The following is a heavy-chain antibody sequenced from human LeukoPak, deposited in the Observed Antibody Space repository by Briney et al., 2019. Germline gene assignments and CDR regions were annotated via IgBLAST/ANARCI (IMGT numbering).Heavy chain of an antibody. Sequence: GGSLRLSCAASGFTFDDYAMHWVRQAPGKGLEWVSGISWNSGSIGYADSVKGRFTISRDNSKNTLYLQMNSLRAEDTAVYYCAKDQQLEPFHYWGRATLVTVSS. D-gene: IGHD1-1*01. V-gene: IGHV3-9*01. J-gene: IGHJ4*02. CDR3: AKDQQLEPFHY. CDR2: ISWNSGSI. CDR1: GFTFDDYA.